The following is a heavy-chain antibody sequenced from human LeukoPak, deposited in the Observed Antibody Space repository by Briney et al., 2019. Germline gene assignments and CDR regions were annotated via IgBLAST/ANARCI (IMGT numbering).Heavy chain of an antibody. J-gene: IGHJ4*02. Sequence: ASVKVSCKASEYTFAKYFMHWVRQAPGQGLEWMGVINPDGGGTTYTQKFQRRITMTRDTSTSTVYMELTSLRSEDTAVYYCARDHRDVSEGYTSGYFDYWGQGTLVTVSS. CDR3: ARDHRDVSEGYTSGYFDY. CDR2: INPDGGGT. D-gene: IGHD1-1*01. V-gene: IGHV1-46*01. CDR1: EYTFAKYF.